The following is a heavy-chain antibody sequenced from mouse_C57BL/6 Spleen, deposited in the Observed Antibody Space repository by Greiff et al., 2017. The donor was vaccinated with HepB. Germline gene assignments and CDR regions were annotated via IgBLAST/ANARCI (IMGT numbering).Heavy chain of an antibody. Sequence: QVQLQQPGAELVMPGASVKLSCKASGYTFTSYWMHWVKQRPGQGLEWIGEIDPSDSYTNYNQKFKGKSTLTVDKSSSTAYMQLSSLTSEDSAVYYCARGGYGNYYYWYFDVWGTGTTVTVSS. J-gene: IGHJ1*03. V-gene: IGHV1-69*01. CDR3: ARGGYGNYYYWYFDV. CDR1: GYTFTSYW. D-gene: IGHD2-10*02. CDR2: IDPSDSYT.